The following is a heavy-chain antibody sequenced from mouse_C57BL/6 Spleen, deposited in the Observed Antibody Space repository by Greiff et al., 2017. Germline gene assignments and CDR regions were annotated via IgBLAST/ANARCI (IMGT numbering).Heavy chain of an antibody. CDR2: IDPETGGT. CDR1: GYTFTDYE. J-gene: IGHJ3*01. CDR3: TRSDYWAY. V-gene: IGHV1-15*01. Sequence: VKLQESGAELVRPGASVTLSCKASGYTFTDYEMHWVKQTPVHGLEWIGAIDPETGGTAYNQKFKGKAILTADKSSSTAYMELRSLTSEDSAVYYCTRSDYWAYWGQGTLVTVSA. D-gene: IGHD2-13*01.